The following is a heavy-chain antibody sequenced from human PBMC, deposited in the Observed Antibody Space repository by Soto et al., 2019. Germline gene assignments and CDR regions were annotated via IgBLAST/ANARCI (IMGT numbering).Heavy chain of an antibody. CDR3: AKVRFSSSSWYYSGMDV. D-gene: IGHD6-6*01. V-gene: IGHV3-30*18. CDR2: TSHDGSDK. CDR1: GFSFSSYG. Sequence: VQLVESGGGVVQPGRSLRLSCAASGFSFSSYGMHWVRQAPGKGLEWVAVTSHDGSDKYYADSVKGRFTISRDNSKNALYLQVSSLRAEDTAVYYCAKVRFSSSSWYYSGMDVWGQGTTVTVSS. J-gene: IGHJ6*02.